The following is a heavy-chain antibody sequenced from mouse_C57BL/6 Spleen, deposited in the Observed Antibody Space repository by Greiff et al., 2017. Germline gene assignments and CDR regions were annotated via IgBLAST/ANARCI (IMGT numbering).Heavy chain of an antibody. CDR1: GYAFTNYL. CDR2: INPGSGGT. CDR3: ARGDYYSNYGAY. Sequence: QVQLQQSGAELVRPGTSVKVSCKASGYAFTNYLIEWVKQRPGQGLEWIGVINPGSGGTNYTEKFKGKATLTADKSSSTAYMQLSSLTSEDSAVYFCARGDYYSNYGAYWGQGTLVTVSA. D-gene: IGHD2-5*01. V-gene: IGHV1-54*01. J-gene: IGHJ3*01.